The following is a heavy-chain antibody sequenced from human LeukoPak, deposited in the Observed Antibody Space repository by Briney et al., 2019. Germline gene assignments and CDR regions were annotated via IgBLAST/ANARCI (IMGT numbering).Heavy chain of an antibody. CDR3: ARDRKEDYGVDY. D-gene: IGHD4-17*01. CDR2: IWYDGSNK. CDR1: GFXFSSYG. Sequence: PGGSLRLSCAASGFXFSSYGMHWVRQAPGKGLEWVAVIWYDGSNKYYADSVKGRFTISRDNSKNTLYLQMNSLRAEDTAVYYCARDRKEDYGVDYWGQGTLVTVSS. V-gene: IGHV3-33*01. J-gene: IGHJ4*02.